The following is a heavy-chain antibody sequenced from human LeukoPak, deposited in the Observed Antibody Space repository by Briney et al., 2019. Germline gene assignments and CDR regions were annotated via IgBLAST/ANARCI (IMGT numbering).Heavy chain of an antibody. CDR3: ARRRGTFGGAGYYFDY. CDR2: MNPNSANT. CDR1: GYTFTSHD. J-gene: IGHJ4*02. D-gene: IGHD3-16*01. V-gene: IGHV1-8*01. Sequence: ASVKVSCKASGYTFTSHDINWVRQATGQGLAWMGWMNPNSANTDYAQKFQGRVTMTRNTSISTAYMELSSLRSEDTAVYYCARRRGTFGGAGYYFDYWGQGTLVTVSS.